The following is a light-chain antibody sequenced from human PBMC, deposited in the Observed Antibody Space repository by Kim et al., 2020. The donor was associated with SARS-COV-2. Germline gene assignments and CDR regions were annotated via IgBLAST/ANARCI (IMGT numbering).Light chain of an antibody. CDR2: RHN. Sequence: SYELTQPLSVSVALGQTAKITCGGNNIGGKHVHWYQQKPGQAPVTVIYRHNNLGSGIPERFSGSNSGNTATLTISRVQAGDEAAYYCQVWDSNTAVFGGGTQLTVL. V-gene: IGLV3-9*01. J-gene: IGLJ3*02. CDR3: QVWDSNTAV. CDR1: NIGGKH.